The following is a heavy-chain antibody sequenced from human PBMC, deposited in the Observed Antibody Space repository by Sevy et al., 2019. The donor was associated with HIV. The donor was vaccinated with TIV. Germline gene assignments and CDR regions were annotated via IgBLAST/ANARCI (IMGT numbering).Heavy chain of an antibody. CDR1: GFTFTDYW. J-gene: IGHJ4*02. Sequence: GGSLRLSCAASGFTFTDYWMSWVRQTPGKGLEWVATIKQDESEKYYVDYVKGRFAISRDNDKNSVSLQMNGLRVEDAALYYCAREVGGFNWRPYYFDSWGQGTLVTVSS. V-gene: IGHV3-7*01. D-gene: IGHD3-3*01. CDR3: AREVGGFNWRPYYFDS. CDR2: IKQDESEK.